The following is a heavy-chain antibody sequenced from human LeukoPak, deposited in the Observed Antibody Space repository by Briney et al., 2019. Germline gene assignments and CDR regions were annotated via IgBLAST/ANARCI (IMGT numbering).Heavy chain of an antibody. V-gene: IGHV3-23*01. CDR2: LSPSGAGI. J-gene: IGHJ4*02. Sequence: PGGSLRLSCAASGFTFSSYAMSWVRQAPGGGLEWVSSLSPSGAGIYYADSVKGRFTISRDNSKNTLYLQMNNLRAEDTALYYCAAGPYGGNTPFDYWGQGTLVTISS. CDR3: AAGPYGGNTPFDY. CDR1: GFTFSSYA. D-gene: IGHD4-23*01.